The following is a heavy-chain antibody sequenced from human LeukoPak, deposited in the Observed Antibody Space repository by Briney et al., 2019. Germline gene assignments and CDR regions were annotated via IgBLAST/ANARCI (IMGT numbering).Heavy chain of an antibody. D-gene: IGHD5-18*01. CDR3: ARDLRGYSYGPKYFDY. V-gene: IGHV1-18*01. J-gene: IGHJ4*02. CDR2: ISAYNGNT. Sequence: ASVKVSCKASGYTFTSYGISWVRQAPGQGLEWIGWISAYNGNTNYAQKLQGRVTMTTDTSTSTAYMELRSLRSDDTAVYYCARDLRGYSYGPKYFDYWGQGTLVTVSS. CDR1: GYTFTSYG.